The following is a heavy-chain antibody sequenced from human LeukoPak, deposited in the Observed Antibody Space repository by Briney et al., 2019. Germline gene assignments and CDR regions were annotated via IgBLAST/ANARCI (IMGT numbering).Heavy chain of an antibody. J-gene: IGHJ4*02. CDR1: GGSISSSNW. D-gene: IGHD6-13*01. CDR3: ARDGSYSSSWGGTVY. Sequence: PSGTLSLTCAVSGGSISSSNWWSWVRQPPGKGLEWIGEIYHSGSTNYNPSLKSRVTISVDKSKNQFSLKLSSVTAADTAVYYCARDGSYSSSWGGTVYWGQGTLVTVSS. V-gene: IGHV4-4*02. CDR2: IYHSGST.